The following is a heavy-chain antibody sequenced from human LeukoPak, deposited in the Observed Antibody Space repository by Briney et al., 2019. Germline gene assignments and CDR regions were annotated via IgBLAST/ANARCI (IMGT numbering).Heavy chain of an antibody. CDR2: ISWNSGSI. D-gene: IGHD6-19*01. V-gene: IGHV3-9*01. CDR1: GFTFDDYA. CDR3: AKAQKQWLVRGFDY. Sequence: PGGSLRLSCAASGFTFDDYAMHWVRHAPGKGLEWVSGISWNSGSIGYADSVKGRFTISRDNAKNSLYLQMNSLRAEDTALYYCAKAQKQWLVRGFDYWGQGTLVTVSS. J-gene: IGHJ4*02.